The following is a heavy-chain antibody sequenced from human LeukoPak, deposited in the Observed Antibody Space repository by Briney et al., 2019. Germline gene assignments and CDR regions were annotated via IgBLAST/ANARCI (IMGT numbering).Heavy chain of an antibody. CDR1: GFTFSSYG. D-gene: IGHD6-13*01. CDR3: AHGGRDSSSWTFAY. J-gene: IGHJ4*02. Sequence: GGSLRLSCAASGFTFSSYGMHWVRQAPGKGLEWVAVIWYDGSNKYYADSVKGRFTISRDNSKNTLYLQMNSLRAEDTAVYYCAHGGRDSSSWTFAYWGQGTIVTVSS. CDR2: IWYDGSNK. V-gene: IGHV3-33*01.